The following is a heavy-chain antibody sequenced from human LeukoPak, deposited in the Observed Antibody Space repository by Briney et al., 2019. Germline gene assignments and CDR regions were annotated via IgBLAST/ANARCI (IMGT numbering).Heavy chain of an antibody. CDR3: ARDGGVVEPAAPNY. J-gene: IGHJ4*02. Sequence: GASVKVSCKASGYTFTGYYMHWVRQAPGQGLEWMGWINPNSGGTNYAQKFQGRVTMTRDTSISTAYMELSRLRSDDTAVYYCARDGGVVEPAAPNYWGQGTLVTVSS. V-gene: IGHV1-2*02. D-gene: IGHD2-2*01. CDR1: GYTFTGYY. CDR2: INPNSGGT.